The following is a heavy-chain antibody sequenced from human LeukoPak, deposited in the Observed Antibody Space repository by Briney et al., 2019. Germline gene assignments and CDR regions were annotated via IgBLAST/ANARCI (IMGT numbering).Heavy chain of an antibody. V-gene: IGHV4-34*01. CDR2: INHSGST. CDR1: GGSFSGYY. D-gene: IGHD3-22*01. J-gene: IGHJ5*02. CDR3: ARDGSGYSTWFDP. Sequence: SETLSLTCAVYGGSFSGYYWSWIRQPPGKGLEWIGEINHSGSTNYNPSLKSRVSISVDTSKNQFSLKLSSVTAADTAVYYCARDGSGYSTWFDPWGQGTLVTVSS.